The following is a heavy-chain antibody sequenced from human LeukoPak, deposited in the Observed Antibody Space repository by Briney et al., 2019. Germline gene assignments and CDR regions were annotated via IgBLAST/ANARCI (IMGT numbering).Heavy chain of an antibody. CDR3: ARDTDYYDSSGYPDY. V-gene: IGHV1-18*01. CDR2: ISAYNGNT. CDR1: GYTFTSYG. J-gene: IGHJ4*02. Sequence: ASVKVSCKASGYTFTSYGISWVRQAPGQGLEWMGWISAYNGNTNYAQKLQGRVTMTTDTSTSTAYMELRSLRSDDTAVYYCARDTDYYDSSGYPDYWGQGTLVTVSS. D-gene: IGHD3-22*01.